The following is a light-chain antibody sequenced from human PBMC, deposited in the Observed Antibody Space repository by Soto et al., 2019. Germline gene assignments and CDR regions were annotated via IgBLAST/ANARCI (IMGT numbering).Light chain of an antibody. CDR2: EVS. Sequence: QSALTQPASVSGSPGQSITISCTGTSSDVGGYNYVSWYQQHPGKAPKLMIYEVSNRPSGVSNRFSGSKSGNTASLTISWLHAYDGSYYYCTSYTSCVTPYVLFGGGSKPTVL. CDR1: SSDVGGYNY. V-gene: IGLV2-14*01. J-gene: IGLJ2*01. CDR3: TSYTSCVTPYVL.